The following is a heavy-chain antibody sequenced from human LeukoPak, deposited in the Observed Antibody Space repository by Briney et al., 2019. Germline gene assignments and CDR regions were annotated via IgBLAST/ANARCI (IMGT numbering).Heavy chain of an antibody. CDR3: ARSSMVAATTYYFDY. Sequence: PSETLSLTCTVSGGSISSGGYYWSWIRQHPGKGLEWIGYIYYSGSTCYNPSLKSRVTISVDTSKNQFSLKLSSVTAADTAVYYCARSSMVAATTYYFDYWGQGTLVTVSS. CDR1: GGSISSGGYY. D-gene: IGHD2-15*01. CDR2: IYYSGST. V-gene: IGHV4-31*03. J-gene: IGHJ4*02.